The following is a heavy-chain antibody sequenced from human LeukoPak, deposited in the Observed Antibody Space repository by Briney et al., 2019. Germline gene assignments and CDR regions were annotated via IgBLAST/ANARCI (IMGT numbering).Heavy chain of an antibody. CDR3: ARIDSSGYYLWYFDY. V-gene: IGHV3-74*01. J-gene: IGHJ4*02. CDR1: GFTFSSYW. D-gene: IGHD3-22*01. CDR2: INSDGSST. Sequence: GGSLRLSCAASGFTFSSYWMHWDRQAPGKGLVWVSRINSDGSSTSYADSVKGRFTISRDNAKNTLYLQMNSLRAEDTAVYYCARIDSSGYYLWYFDYWGQGTLVTVSS.